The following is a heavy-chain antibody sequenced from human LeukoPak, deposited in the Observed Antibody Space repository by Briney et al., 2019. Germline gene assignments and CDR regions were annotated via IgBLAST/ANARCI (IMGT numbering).Heavy chain of an antibody. CDR1: GFTFSNYW. Sequence: GGSLRLSCAASGFTFSNYWMHWARQAPEKGLVWVSGINADGSSTTYADSVRGRFTMSRDNAKNKLYLQMNSLRAEDTAVYYCTSLYQVVPSWGQGTLVTVSS. D-gene: IGHD2-15*01. J-gene: IGHJ5*02. V-gene: IGHV3-74*01. CDR3: TSLYQVVPS. CDR2: INADGSST.